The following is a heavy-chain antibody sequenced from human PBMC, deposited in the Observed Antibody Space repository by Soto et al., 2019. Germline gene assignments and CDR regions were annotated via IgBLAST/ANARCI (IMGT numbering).Heavy chain of an antibody. J-gene: IGHJ4*01. D-gene: IGHD3-3*01. V-gene: IGHV3-30*02. CDR1: GFTFSNNA. CDR2: IPYDSSEI. CDR3: AIARVADSSLDH. Sequence: GGSLRLSCVGSGFTFSNNAMHWVRQAPGKGLEWVAFIPYDSSEIFYVDSVKGRFTISRDNPENTLFLHMNSPRADDTAVYYCAIARVADSSLDHWGQGILVTVSS.